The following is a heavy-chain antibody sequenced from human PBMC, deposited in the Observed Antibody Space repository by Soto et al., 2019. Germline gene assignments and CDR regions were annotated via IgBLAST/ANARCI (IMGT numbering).Heavy chain of an antibody. D-gene: IGHD3-10*01. CDR3: AGGGVRGVITRTRDYYGMDV. V-gene: IGHV5-51*01. Sequence: GESLKISCKGSGYSFTSYWIGWVRQMPGKGLEWMGIIYPGDSDTRYSPSFQGQVTISADKSISTAYLQWSSLKASDTAMYYCAGGGVRGVITRTRDYYGMDVWGKGTTVSVSS. J-gene: IGHJ6*04. CDR2: IYPGDSDT. CDR1: GYSFTSYW.